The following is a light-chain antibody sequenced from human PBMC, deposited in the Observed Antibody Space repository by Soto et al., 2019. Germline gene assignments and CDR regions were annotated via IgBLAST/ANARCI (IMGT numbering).Light chain of an antibody. V-gene: IGKV3-11*01. Sequence: EIVLTQSPATLSLSPGERATLSYRASQSVSSYLAWYQQKPDQAPRLLIYDASNRATGIPARFSGSGSGTDFTLTISSLEPEDFAVYYCQQRSNWPLTFGGGTKVEIK. CDR2: DAS. CDR1: QSVSSY. J-gene: IGKJ4*01. CDR3: QQRSNWPLT.